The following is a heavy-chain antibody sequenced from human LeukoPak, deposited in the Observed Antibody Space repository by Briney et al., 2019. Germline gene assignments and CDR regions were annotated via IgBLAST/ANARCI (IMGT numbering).Heavy chain of an antibody. CDR3: ARQTRDGSGSRGYSFDF. D-gene: IGHD3-10*01. Sequence: PGESLKISCQGSGYSFSIYWVGWVRQMPGKGLEWMGIFYPGDSDTRYSPSFEGQVTISVDKSISTAYLQWSSLKASDTAMYYCARQTRDGSGSRGYSFDFWGQGTLVTVSS. CDR2: FYPGDSDT. V-gene: IGHV5-51*01. CDR1: GYSFSIYW. J-gene: IGHJ4*02.